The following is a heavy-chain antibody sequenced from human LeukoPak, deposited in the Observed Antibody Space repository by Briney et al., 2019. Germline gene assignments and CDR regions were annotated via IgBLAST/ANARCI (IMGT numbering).Heavy chain of an antibody. J-gene: IGHJ4*02. CDR1: GYTFTSYD. D-gene: IGHD5-12*01. V-gene: IGHV1-8*01. CDR3: ARGGERAHSDYDYSNFDY. CDR2: MSPNSGNT. Sequence: ASVKVSCKASGYTFTSYDINWVRQATGRGLDWMGWMSPNSGNTGYAQKFQGRVTMTRNTSISTAYMELSSLRSEVTAVYYCARGGERAHSDYDYSNFDYWGQGPLVTVSS.